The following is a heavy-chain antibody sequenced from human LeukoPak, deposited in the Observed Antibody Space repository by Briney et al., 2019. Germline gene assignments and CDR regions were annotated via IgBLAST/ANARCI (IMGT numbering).Heavy chain of an antibody. V-gene: IGHV1-8*03. CDR1: GYTLTSYD. Sequence: ASVKVSCKASGYTLTSYDINWVRQATGQGLEWVGWMNPNSGNTGYAQKFQGRVTITRNTSISTAYMELSSLRSEDTAVYYCARWGSPRWGPIVVVPVATEHYDYWGQGTLVTVSS. CDR3: ARWGSPRWGPIVVVPVATEHYDY. CDR2: MNPNSGNT. J-gene: IGHJ4*02. D-gene: IGHD2-2*01.